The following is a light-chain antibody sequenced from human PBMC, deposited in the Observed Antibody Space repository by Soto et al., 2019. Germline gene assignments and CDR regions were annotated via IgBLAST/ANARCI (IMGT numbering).Light chain of an antibody. CDR3: QQYGSSLPWT. CDR2: AAS. Sequence: EVVLTQSPGTVSLSPGERVTLSCRASQSVISNYLAWYQQRPGQAPRLLIYAASSRATGIPDRFSGSGFGTDFTISISSLEPADFAVYYCQQYGSSLPWTFGQGTKVEIK. J-gene: IGKJ1*01. CDR1: QSVISNY. V-gene: IGKV3-20*01.